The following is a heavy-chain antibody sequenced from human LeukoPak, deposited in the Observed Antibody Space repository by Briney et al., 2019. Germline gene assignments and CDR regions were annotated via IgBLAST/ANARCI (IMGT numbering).Heavy chain of an antibody. V-gene: IGHV3-66*01. D-gene: IGHD3-10*01. CDR3: VRSTRGSSPGY. Sequence: GGSLRRACAASEFSVGSNYMTWVRQAPGKGLEWVSLIYSGGSTYYADSVKGRFTISRDNAKNSLYLQTDSLRAEDSAVYCCVRSTRGSSPGYWGQGTLVTVSS. CDR2: IYSGGST. J-gene: IGHJ4*02. CDR1: EFSVGSNY.